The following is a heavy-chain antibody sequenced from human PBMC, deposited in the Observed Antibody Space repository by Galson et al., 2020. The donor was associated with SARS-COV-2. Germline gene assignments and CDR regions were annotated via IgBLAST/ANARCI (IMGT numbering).Heavy chain of an antibody. V-gene: IGHV1-2*02. CDR1: GYTFTGYY. CDR3: ARLDILTGYYQNDY. CDR2: INPNSGGT. D-gene: IGHD3-9*01. J-gene: IGHJ4*02. Sequence: ASVKVSCKASGYTFTGYYMHWVRQAPGQGLEWMGWINPNSGGTNYAQKFQGRVTMTRDTSISTAYMELSRLRSDDTAVYYCARLDILTGYYQNDYWGQGTLVTVSS.